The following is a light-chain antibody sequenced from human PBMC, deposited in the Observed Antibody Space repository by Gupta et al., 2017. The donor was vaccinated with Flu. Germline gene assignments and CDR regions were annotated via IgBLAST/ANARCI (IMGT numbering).Light chain of an antibody. CDR2: KDS. Sequence: SFDLTQPPSVSMSPGQTARITCFGDVLSRQYTYWYQQRPGQAPSVLIYKDSERPPGVPGRFSGSSSGTRATLTISGVQAEDAADYYCQSADNTDVVFGGGTRLTVL. CDR3: QSADNTDVV. CDR1: VLSRQY. V-gene: IGLV3-25*02. J-gene: IGLJ2*01.